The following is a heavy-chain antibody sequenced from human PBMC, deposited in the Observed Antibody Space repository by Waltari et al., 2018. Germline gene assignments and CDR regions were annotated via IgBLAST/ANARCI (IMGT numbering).Heavy chain of an antibody. D-gene: IGHD4-17*01. Sequence: QVQLQESGPGLVKPSETLSLTCTVSGGSISSYYWSWIRQPPGKGLEWFGYIYYSGSTNHNPPLKSRVTISVDTSKNQFSLKLSSVTAADTAVYYCARDGQEDYGDYVWFDPWGQGTLVTVSS. V-gene: IGHV4-59*01. J-gene: IGHJ5*02. CDR3: ARDGQEDYGDYVWFDP. CDR1: GGSISSYY. CDR2: IYYSGST.